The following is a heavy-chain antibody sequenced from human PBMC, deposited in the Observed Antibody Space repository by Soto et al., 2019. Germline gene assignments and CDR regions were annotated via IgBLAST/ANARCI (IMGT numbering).Heavy chain of an antibody. CDR3: AKSGYYYGSGSHFDP. CDR2: ISGSGGST. J-gene: IGHJ5*02. CDR1: GFTFSSYA. V-gene: IGHV3-23*01. Sequence: PGGSLSLSCAASGFTFSSYAMSWVRQAPGKGLEWVSAISGSGGSTYYADSVKGRFTISRDNSKNTLYLQMNSLRAEDTAVYYCAKSGYYYGSGSHFDPWGQGTLVTVSS. D-gene: IGHD3-10*01.